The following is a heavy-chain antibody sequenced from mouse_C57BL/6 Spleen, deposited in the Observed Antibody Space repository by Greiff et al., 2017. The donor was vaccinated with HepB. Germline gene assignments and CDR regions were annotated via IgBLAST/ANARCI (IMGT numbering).Heavy chain of an antibody. V-gene: IGHV5-4*01. Sequence: EVQLVESGGGLVKPGGSLKLSCAASGFTFSSYAMSWVRQTPEKRLEWVATISDGGSYTYYPDNVKGRFTISRDNAKNNLYLQMSHLKSEDTAMYYCARDGDNPYWYFDVWGTGTTVTVSS. CDR1: GFTFSSYA. CDR2: ISDGGSYT. CDR3: ARDGDNPYWYFDV. J-gene: IGHJ1*03. D-gene: IGHD1-3*01.